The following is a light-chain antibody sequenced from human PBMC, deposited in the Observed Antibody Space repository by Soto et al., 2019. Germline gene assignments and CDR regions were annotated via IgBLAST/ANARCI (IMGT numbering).Light chain of an antibody. J-gene: IGKJ3*01. CDR1: QGISSY. V-gene: IGKV1-9*01. Sequence: DIQLTQSPSFLSASVGDRITITCRASQGISSYLAWYQQKPGKAPKLLIYDASILQSGVPSRFSGRGSRTEFTLTISSLQPEDFATYYCQQLHSYPFTFGPGTKVDIK. CDR2: DAS. CDR3: QQLHSYPFT.